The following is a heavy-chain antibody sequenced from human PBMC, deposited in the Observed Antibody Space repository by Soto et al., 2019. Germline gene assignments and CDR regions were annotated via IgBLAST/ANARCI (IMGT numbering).Heavy chain of an antibody. D-gene: IGHD6-13*01. J-gene: IGHJ2*01. Sequence: SLTCALCGGSVSISKWGGWVRQTPGKGLEWIGEIYHSGSTNYNPSLKSRVTISVDKSKNQFSLKLSSVTAADTAVYYCARAGGAAAGTIRHWYFDLWGRGTLVTVSS. CDR3: ARAGGAAAGTIRHWYFDL. CDR2: IYHSGST. V-gene: IGHV4-4*02. CDR1: GGSVSISKW.